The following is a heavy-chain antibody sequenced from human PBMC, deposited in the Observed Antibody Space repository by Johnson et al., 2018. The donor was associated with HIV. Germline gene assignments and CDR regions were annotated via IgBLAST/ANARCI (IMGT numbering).Heavy chain of an antibody. CDR3: ARDVGSGPAFDI. V-gene: IGHV3-13*01. D-gene: IGHD2-15*01. CDR2: IGSAGDT. J-gene: IGHJ3*02. Sequence: VQLVESGGGLVQPGGSLRLSCAASAFTFSRFDMHWVRQAAGKRLEWVSVIGSAGDTYNPGSVKGRFTISRDDAKNSLYLQMNSLGAEDTAVYYCARDVGSGPAFDIWGQGTMVTVSS. CDR1: AFTFSRFD.